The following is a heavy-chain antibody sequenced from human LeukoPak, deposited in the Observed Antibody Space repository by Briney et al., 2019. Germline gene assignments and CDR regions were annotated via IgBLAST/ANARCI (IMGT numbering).Heavy chain of an antibody. CDR1: GFTFSNYI. D-gene: IGHD2-15*01. J-gene: IGHJ4*02. V-gene: IGHV3-23*01. CDR2: ITGSGGST. CDR3: AKDLLGYDY. Sequence: GGSLRLSCTASGFTFSNYIMSWVRQAPGKGLEWVSAITGSGGSTYYADSVKGRFTISRDNSRNTLYLQMNGLRAEDTAIYYCAKDLLGYDYWGQGTLVTVSS.